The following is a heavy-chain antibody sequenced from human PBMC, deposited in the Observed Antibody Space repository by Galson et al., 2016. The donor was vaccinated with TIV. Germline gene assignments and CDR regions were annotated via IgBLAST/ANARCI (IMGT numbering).Heavy chain of an antibody. CDR3: AAGRWSRGALDI. CDR1: GFTFSDYY. D-gene: IGHD1-26*01. V-gene: IGHV3-11*06. CDR2: ISSGRSSSP. J-gene: IGHJ3*02. Sequence: SLRLSCAASGFTFSDYYMNWVRQPPGKGLEWISYISSGRSSSPIYVDSVKGRFTISRANAKNSLYLQMSKLRAEDTAVYYCAAGRWSRGALDIWGQGTMVTVSS.